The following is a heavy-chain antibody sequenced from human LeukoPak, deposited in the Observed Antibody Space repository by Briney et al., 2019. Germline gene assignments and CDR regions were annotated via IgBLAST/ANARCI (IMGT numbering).Heavy chain of an antibody. D-gene: IGHD3-22*01. CDR1: GGTFSSYA. CDR3: ARYLRDYYYDSSGYFWFDP. CDR2: IIPIFGTA. J-gene: IGHJ5*02. V-gene: IGHV1-69*05. Sequence: EASVKVSCKASGGTFSSYAISWVRQTPGQGLEWMGGIIPIFGTANYAQKLQGRVTMTTDTSTSTAYMELRSLRSDDTAVYYCARYLRDYYYDSSGYFWFDPWGQGTLVTVSS.